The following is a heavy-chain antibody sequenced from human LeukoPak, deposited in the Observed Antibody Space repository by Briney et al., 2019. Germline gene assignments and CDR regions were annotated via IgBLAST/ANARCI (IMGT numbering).Heavy chain of an antibody. D-gene: IGHD3-3*01. CDR2: INPNSGGT. J-gene: IGHJ3*02. CDR3: ARDQGFRRITIFGAFDI. V-gene: IGHV1-2*02. Sequence: ASVKVSCKASGYTFTGYYIHWVRQAPGQGLEWMGWINPNSGGTNYAQKFQGRVTMTRDTSISTAYMELSRLRSDDTAVYYCARDQGFRRITIFGAFDIWGQGTMVTVSS. CDR1: GYTFTGYY.